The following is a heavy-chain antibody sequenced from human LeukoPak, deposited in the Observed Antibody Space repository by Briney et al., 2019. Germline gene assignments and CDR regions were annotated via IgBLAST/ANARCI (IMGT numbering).Heavy chain of an antibody. CDR3: ARGDDSSGWTFDY. CDR1: GFTFSSYG. D-gene: IGHD6-19*01. J-gene: IGHJ4*02. CDR2: IWYDGSNK. V-gene: IGHV3-33*01. Sequence: GRSLRLSCAASGFTFSSYGMHWVRHAPGKGLEWVAVIWYDGSNKYYADSVKGRFTISRDNSKNTLYLQMNSLRAEDTAVYYCARGDDSSGWTFDYWGQGTLVTVSS.